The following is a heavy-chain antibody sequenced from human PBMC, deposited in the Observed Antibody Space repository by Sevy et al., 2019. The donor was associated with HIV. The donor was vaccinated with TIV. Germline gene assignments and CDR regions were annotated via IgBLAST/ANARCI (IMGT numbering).Heavy chain of an antibody. J-gene: IGHJ4*02. Sequence: SETLSITCAVYGGSFSGYYWSWIRQPPGKGLEWIGEINHSGSTNYNPSLKSRVTISVDTSKNQFSLKLSSVTAADTAVYYCARGTGDSSGYYYLDYRGQGTLVTVSS. D-gene: IGHD3-22*01. CDR2: INHSGST. CDR3: ARGTGDSSGYYYLDY. V-gene: IGHV4-34*01. CDR1: GGSFSGYY.